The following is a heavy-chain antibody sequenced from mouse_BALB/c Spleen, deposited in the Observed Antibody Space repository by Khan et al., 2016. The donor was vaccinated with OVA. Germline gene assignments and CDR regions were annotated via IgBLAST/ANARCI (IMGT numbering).Heavy chain of an antibody. J-gene: IGHJ2*01. CDR1: GLTIKDTY. D-gene: IGHD2-13*01. CDR2: IDPPNGNT. Sequence: EVQLQESGAELVKSGDTVKLTCTASGLTIKDTYMHWLNQWPEQGLEWLGRIDPPNGNTKYDPKFQGQATITADTSSNTVYLQLSSLTSEATAVYYCDRVTEKWGPGTTLTVSS. V-gene: IGHV14-3*02. CDR3: DRVTEK.